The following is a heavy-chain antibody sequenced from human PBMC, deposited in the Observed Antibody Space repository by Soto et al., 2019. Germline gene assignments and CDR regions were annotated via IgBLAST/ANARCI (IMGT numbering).Heavy chain of an antibody. V-gene: IGHV5-51*01. Sequence: ESLKISCKGSGYSFSNYWIALVRQMPGRGLEWMGIVYPGDFDTRYSPSFQGQVTTSADKSINTAYLQWSSLKASDTAMYYCARPSREYQLLSFDYWGQGTLVTVSS. D-gene: IGHD2-2*01. J-gene: IGHJ4*02. CDR1: GYSFSNYW. CDR2: VYPGDFDT. CDR3: ARPSREYQLLSFDY.